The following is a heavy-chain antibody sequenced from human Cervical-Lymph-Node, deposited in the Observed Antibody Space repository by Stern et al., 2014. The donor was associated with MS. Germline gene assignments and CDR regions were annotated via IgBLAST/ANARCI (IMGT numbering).Heavy chain of an antibody. J-gene: IGHJ6*02. Sequence: VQLVQSGAEVKKPGSSVKVSCKASGGSLSNYGFSWVRQAPGQGLEWLGGLIPLFGTANYSQKFQGRVTLNADNSTSTVYMELSSLTSEDTAVYFCARDSDYENSYAMDVWGQGTTVTVSS. CDR2: LIPLFGTA. CDR3: ARDSDYENSYAMDV. V-gene: IGHV1-69*06. D-gene: IGHD5-12*01. CDR1: GGSLSNYG.